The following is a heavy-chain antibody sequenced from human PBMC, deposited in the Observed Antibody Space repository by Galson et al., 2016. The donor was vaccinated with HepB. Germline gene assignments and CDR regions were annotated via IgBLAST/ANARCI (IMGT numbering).Heavy chain of an antibody. CDR2: IDPEGDT. CDR1: GFTFRNYD. Sequence: SLRLSCAASGFTFRNYDMHWVRQATGRGLEWVSGIDPEGDTYYAGSVKGRFTLSRQNARNSLSLQMNSLRAGDTAVYYCARGSSWSTVKYALDVWGKGTTVTVPS. V-gene: IGHV3-13*01. CDR3: ARGSSWSTVKYALDV. D-gene: IGHD6-19*01. J-gene: IGHJ6*04.